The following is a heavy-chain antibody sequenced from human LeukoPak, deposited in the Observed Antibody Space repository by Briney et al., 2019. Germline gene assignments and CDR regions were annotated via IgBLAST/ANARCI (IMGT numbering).Heavy chain of an antibody. CDR2: INPNSGGT. Sequence: GASVKVSCKASGYTFTGYYMHWVRQAPGQGLEWMGWINPNSGGTNYAQKFQGRVTITADESTSTAYMELSSLRSEDTAVYYCARYNYYDSRLLDYWGQGTLVTVSS. CDR1: GYTFTGYY. J-gene: IGHJ4*02. V-gene: IGHV1-2*02. D-gene: IGHD3-22*01. CDR3: ARYNYYDSRLLDY.